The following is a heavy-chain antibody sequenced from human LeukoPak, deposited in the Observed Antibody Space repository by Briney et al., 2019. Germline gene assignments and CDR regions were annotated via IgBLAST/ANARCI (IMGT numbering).Heavy chain of an antibody. J-gene: IGHJ4*02. CDR3: ARVRLLGDRFDY. CDR2: IYYSGST. Sequence: RASETLSLTCTVSGGSISSYYWSWIRQPPGKGLEWIGYIYYSGSTNYNPSLKSRVTISVDTSKNQFSLKLSSVTAADTAVYYCARVRLLGDRFDYWGQGTLVTVSS. D-gene: IGHD3-16*01. CDR1: GGSISSYY. V-gene: IGHV4-59*01.